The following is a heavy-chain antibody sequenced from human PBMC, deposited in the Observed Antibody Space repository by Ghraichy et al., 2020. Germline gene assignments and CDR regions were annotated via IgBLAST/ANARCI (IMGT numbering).Heavy chain of an antibody. V-gene: IGHV4-39*01. J-gene: IGHJ4*01. CDR1: GDSIRSSGYY. CDR2: IYYVKST. D-gene: IGHD3-10*01. CDR3: ARGGRYDKHLGYLPSFDY. Sequence: SETLSLTCTVSGDSIRSSGYYWAWIRQPPGKGLEWIATIYYVKSTYYKPSLKSRVSSAIDTSKNQFSLRLTSMTAADTAVYYCARGGRYDKHLGYLPSFDYWGQGTLVTVSS.